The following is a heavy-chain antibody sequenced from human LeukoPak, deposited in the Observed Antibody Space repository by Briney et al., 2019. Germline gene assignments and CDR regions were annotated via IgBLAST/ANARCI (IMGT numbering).Heavy chain of an antibody. CDR1: GGSISSSSYY. V-gene: IGHV4-39*07. D-gene: IGHD6-6*01. Sequence: SETLSLTCTVSGGSISSSSYYWGWIRQPPGKGLEWIGSIYYSGSTYYNPSLKSRVTISVDTSKNQFSLKLSSVTAADTAVYYCASGSSIAAPADAFDIWGQGTMVTVSS. CDR2: IYYSGST. CDR3: ASGSSIAAPADAFDI. J-gene: IGHJ3*02.